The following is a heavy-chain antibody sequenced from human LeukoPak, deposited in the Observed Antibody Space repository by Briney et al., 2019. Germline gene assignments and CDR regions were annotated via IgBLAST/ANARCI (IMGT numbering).Heavy chain of an antibody. CDR3: ARVYYSSSYDYWYFDL. Sequence: PSETLSLNCAVYGGSFSGYYWSWIRQPPGKGLEGIGTIYYGGNTNYNPSLKSRVTKSVDTSKNQFSLKLSSVTAADTAVYYCARVYYSSSYDYWYFDLWGRGTLVTVSS. D-gene: IGHD6-13*01. CDR2: IYYGGNT. J-gene: IGHJ2*01. CDR1: GGSFSGYY. V-gene: IGHV4-34*01.